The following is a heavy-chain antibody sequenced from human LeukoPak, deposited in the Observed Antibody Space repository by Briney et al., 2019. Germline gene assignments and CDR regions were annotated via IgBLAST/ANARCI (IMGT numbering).Heavy chain of an antibody. D-gene: IGHD6-13*01. V-gene: IGHV4-59*01. CDR2: IYYSGST. J-gene: IGHJ4*02. CDR3: ARMGRAAAGGPKFDY. CDR1: GGSISSYY. Sequence: SETLSLTCTVSGGSISSYYWSWMPQPPGKGLVWIAYIYYSGSTNYNPSLKSRVTISVDTSKNQFSLKLSSVTAADTAVYYCARMGRAAAGGPKFDYWGQGTLVTVSS.